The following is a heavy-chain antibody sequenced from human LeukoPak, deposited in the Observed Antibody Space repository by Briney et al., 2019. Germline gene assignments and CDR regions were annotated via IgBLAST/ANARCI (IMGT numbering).Heavy chain of an antibody. V-gene: IGHV3-23*01. J-gene: IGHJ4*02. CDR1: GFTFTNYA. Sequence: GGSLRLSCQASGFTFTNYAMSWVRQAPGKGLEWVSSINPDGGSFFADSVKGRFTISRDDSRSVVYLQMNSLSAEDTAVYYCARSGVATCHYWGQGILVTVSS. CDR3: ARSGVATCHY. D-gene: IGHD2-15*01. CDR2: INPDGGS.